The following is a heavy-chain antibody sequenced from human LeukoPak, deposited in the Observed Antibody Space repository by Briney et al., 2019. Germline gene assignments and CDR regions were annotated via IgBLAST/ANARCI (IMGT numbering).Heavy chain of an antibody. CDR2: IIPILGIA. V-gene: IGHV1-69*04. D-gene: IGHD1-1*01. CDR3: ASVPGAGSTRQT. CDR1: GGTFSSYA. J-gene: IGHJ5*02. Sequence: SVKVSCKASGGTFSSYAISWVRQAPGQGLEWMGRIIPILGIANYAQKFQGRVTITADKSTSTAYMELSSLRSDDTAVYYCASVPGAGSTRQTWGQGTLVTVSS.